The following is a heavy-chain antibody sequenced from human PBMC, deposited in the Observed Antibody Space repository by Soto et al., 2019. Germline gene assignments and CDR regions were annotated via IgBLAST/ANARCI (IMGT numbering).Heavy chain of an antibody. CDR3: AREIFVVIISGGRDDFDI. J-gene: IGHJ3*02. Sequence: QVQLVQSGAEVKKPGSSVKVSCKASGGTFSTYAISWVRQSPGQGLEWMGGIIPIFGTAKYAQKFQGRVTITADESTRTAYMELSSLRSEDTAVYYCAREIFVVIISGGRDDFDIWGQGTMVTVSS. V-gene: IGHV1-69*01. CDR2: IIPIFGTA. D-gene: IGHD3-3*01. CDR1: GGTFSTYA.